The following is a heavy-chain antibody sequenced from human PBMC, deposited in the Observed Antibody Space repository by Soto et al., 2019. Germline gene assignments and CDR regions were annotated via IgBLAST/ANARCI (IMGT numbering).Heavy chain of an antibody. CDR3: ARESEVTTDYYYYMDV. V-gene: IGHV1-46*03. CDR1: GYTFTSYY. Sequence: ASVKVSCKASGYTFTSYYMHWVRQAPGQGLEWMGIINPSGGSTSYAQKFQGRVTMTRDTSTSTVYMELSSLRSEDTAVYYCARESEVTTDYYYYMDVWGKGTTVTVSS. CDR2: INPSGGST. J-gene: IGHJ6*03. D-gene: IGHD4-17*01.